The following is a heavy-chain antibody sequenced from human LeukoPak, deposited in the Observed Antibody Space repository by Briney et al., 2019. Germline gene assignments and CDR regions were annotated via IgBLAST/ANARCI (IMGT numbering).Heavy chain of an antibody. J-gene: IGHJ1*01. D-gene: IGHD1-26*01. Sequence: QPGGYLRLSCAASGFTFSSYEMNWVRQAPGKGREWVSYISSSGSTIYYADSVKGRFTISRDNAKNSLYLQMNSLRAEDTAVYYCARDPYSEGYFQHWGQGTLVTVSS. CDR3: ARDPYSEGYFQH. CDR1: GFTFSSYE. V-gene: IGHV3-48*03. CDR2: ISSSGSTI.